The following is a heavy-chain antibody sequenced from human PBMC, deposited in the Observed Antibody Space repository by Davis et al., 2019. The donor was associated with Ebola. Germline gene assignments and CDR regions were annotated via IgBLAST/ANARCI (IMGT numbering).Heavy chain of an antibody. CDR3: ARGRPGQNWFDP. V-gene: IGHV1-18*01. CDR2: ISAYNGNT. CDR1: GGTFSSYA. Sequence: ASVKVSCKASGGTFSSYAISWVRQAPGQGLEWMGWISAYNGNTNYAQKLQGRVTMTTDTSTSTAYMELRSLRSGDTAVYYCARGRPGQNWFDPWGQGTLVTVSS. D-gene: IGHD2-2*01. J-gene: IGHJ5*02.